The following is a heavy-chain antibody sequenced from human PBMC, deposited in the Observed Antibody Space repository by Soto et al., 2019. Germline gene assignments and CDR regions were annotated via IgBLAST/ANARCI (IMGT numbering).Heavy chain of an antibody. Sequence: GGSLRLSCAASGFTVITKYMSWVLQAPGKGLEWVSVIYSGGSTFYADSVRGRFTISRDNSKNTVNLQMNSLRAEDTALDYCARDPWDADDWGQGTRVTVSS. CDR3: ARDPWDADD. CDR1: GFTVITKY. J-gene: IGHJ4*02. D-gene: IGHD1-26*01. V-gene: IGHV3-66*01. CDR2: IYSGGST.